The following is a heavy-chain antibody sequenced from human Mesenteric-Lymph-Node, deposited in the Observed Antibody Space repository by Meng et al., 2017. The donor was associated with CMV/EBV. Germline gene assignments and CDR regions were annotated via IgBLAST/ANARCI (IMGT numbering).Heavy chain of an antibody. CDR2: INHSGST. CDR1: CGSFSCYY. Sequence: QQWGAVLSRTPETLSLICAGYCGSFSCYYWSRIRQHPGKEMEWIAEINHSGSTNYNPSLKSRGTIYVEPSKNRFSLKLSSVTAADTAVYYCARHQRWLKSEGGFNYWGQGTLVTVSS. D-gene: IGHD4-23*01. CDR3: ARHQRWLKSEGGFNY. J-gene: IGHJ4*02. V-gene: IGHV4-34*01.